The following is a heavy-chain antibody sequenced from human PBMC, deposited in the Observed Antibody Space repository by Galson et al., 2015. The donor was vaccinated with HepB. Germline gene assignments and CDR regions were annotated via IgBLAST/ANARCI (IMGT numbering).Heavy chain of an antibody. Sequence: SLRLSCAASGFIFSNHYMDWVRRAPGKGLEWVARVRNKASSHTTEYAPSVKGRFTISRDDSKNSVYLQMNNLKTEDTAVYYCARGGVWGEGTTVTVSS. CDR3: ARGGV. CDR2: VRNKASSHTT. V-gene: IGHV3-72*01. D-gene: IGHD1-26*01. CDR1: GFIFSNHY. J-gene: IGHJ6*04.